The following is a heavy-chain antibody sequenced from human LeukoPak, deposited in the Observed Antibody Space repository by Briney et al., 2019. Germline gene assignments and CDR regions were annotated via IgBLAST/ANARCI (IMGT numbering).Heavy chain of an antibody. CDR3: ASALVAGRVDY. D-gene: IGHD6-19*01. J-gene: IGHJ4*02. V-gene: IGHV3-21*01. Sequence: GGSLRLSCAASGFSFSSYGMNWVRQAPGKGLEWVSSVSSSSSYIYYADSVKGRFTISRDNAKNSLYLQMNSLRAEDTAVYYCASALVAGRVDYWGQGTLVTVSS. CDR2: VSSSSSYI. CDR1: GFSFSSYG.